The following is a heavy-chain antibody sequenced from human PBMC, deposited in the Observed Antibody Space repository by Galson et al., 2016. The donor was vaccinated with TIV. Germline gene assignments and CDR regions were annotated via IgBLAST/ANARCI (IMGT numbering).Heavy chain of an antibody. CDR2: INTKTGNP. Sequence: SVKVSCKASGYTFSDYAINWVRQVPGQGLEWMGWINTKTGNPTYAESVTGRFVFSLDTTVSTAFLQITSLKAEDTAVYYGARGRGSPPYYYYYVEHWGKGTAVTVSS. V-gene: IGHV7-4-1*02. CDR1: GYTFSDYA. J-gene: IGHJ6*03. CDR3: ARGRGSPPYYYYYVEH.